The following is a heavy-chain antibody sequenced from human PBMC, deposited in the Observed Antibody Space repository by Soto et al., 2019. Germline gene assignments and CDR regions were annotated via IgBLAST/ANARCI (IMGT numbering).Heavy chain of an antibody. V-gene: IGHV2-70*11. CDR1: GFSLSTSGMC. CDR2: IDWDDDK. D-gene: IGHD3-3*01. CDR3: ARTSVADRFWSGYYSFQH. J-gene: IGHJ1*01. Sequence: ESGPTLVNPTQTLTLTCTFSGFSLSTSGMCVSWIRQPPGKALEWLARIDWDDDKYYSTSLKTRLTISKDTSKNQVVLTMTNMDPVDTATYYCARTSVADRFWSGYYSFQHWGQGTLVTVSS.